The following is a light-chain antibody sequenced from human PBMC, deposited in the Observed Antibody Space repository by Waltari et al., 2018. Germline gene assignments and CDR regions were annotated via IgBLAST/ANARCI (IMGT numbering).Light chain of an antibody. CDR3: QQYNRWPPIT. CDR1: QSVSSN. Sequence: VVLTQSPATLLVSPGESAIISCRASQSVSSNLAWYQQKPGQAPRLLIYDASTRASSIPARFRGSGSGTEFTLTINNLQSEDSATYYCQQYNRWPPITFGQGTRLDIK. J-gene: IGKJ5*01. CDR2: DAS. V-gene: IGKV3-15*01.